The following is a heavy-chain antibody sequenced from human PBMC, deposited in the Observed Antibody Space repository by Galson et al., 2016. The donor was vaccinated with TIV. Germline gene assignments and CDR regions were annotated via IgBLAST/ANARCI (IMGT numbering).Heavy chain of an antibody. CDR3: ARDKAYGIVVVADY. D-gene: IGHD1-26*01. CDR1: GFTFSDYA. CDR2: ISYDGSNK. J-gene: IGHJ4*02. V-gene: IGHV3-30-3*01. Sequence: SLRLSCAASGFTFSDYAIHWVRQAPGKGLEWVAVISYDGSNKFYADSVKGRFTISRDNSNNTMYLQMKSLIPEDTAVYYCARDKAYGIVVVADYWGQGTLVTVTS.